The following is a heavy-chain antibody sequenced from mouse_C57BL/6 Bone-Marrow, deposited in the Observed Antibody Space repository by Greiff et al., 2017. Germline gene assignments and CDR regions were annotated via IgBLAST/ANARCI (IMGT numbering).Heavy chain of an antibody. CDR1: GYTFTDDE. V-gene: IGHV1-15*01. CDR2: IDPETGGT. Sequence: QVQLKQSRAELVRPGASVTLSCKASGYTFTDDEMHWVKQTPVHGLEWIGAIDPETGGTAYNQKFKGKAILTADKSSSTAYMELRSLTSEDSAVYYCRGDYDWGQGTLVTVSA. CDR3: RGDYD. D-gene: IGHD2-4*01. J-gene: IGHJ3*01.